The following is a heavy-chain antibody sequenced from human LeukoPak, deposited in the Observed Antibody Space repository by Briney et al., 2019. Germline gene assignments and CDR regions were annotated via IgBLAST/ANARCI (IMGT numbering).Heavy chain of an antibody. J-gene: IGHJ2*01. V-gene: IGHV3-30*02. CDR2: IRYDGSNK. CDR3: AKDGGVLLWFGDDWYFDL. D-gene: IGHD3-10*01. Sequence: GGSLRLSCAASGFTFSSYGMHWVRQAPGKGLEWVAFIRYDGSNKYYADSVKGRFTISRDNSKNTLYLQMNSLRAEDTAVYYCAKDGGVLLWFGDDWYFDLWGRGTLVTVSS. CDR1: GFTFSSYG.